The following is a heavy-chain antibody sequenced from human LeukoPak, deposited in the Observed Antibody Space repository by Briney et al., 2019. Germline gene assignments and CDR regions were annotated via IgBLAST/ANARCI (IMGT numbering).Heavy chain of an antibody. J-gene: IGHJ3*02. CDR2: IYYSGST. D-gene: IGHD3-22*01. V-gene: IGHV4-31*01. CDR3: ARHIREYYYDSSGYYYSKPCAFDI. Sequence: PSQTLSLTCTVSGGSISSGGYYWSWLRQGRGKGLEWIVCIYYSGSTNYNPALKSLITISVDTSKNQFSLKLSSVTAADTAVYYCARHIREYYYDSSGYYYSKPCAFDIWGQGTMVTVSS. CDR1: GGSISSGGYY.